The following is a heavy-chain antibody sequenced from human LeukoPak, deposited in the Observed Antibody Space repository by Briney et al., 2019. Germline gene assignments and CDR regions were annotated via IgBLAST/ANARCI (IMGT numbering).Heavy chain of an antibody. CDR1: GGTFSSYA. Sequence: SVKVSCKASGGTFSSYAISWVRQAPGQGLEWMGGIIPIFGTANYAQKFQGRVTITADESTSTAYMELSSLRSEDTAVYYCARASYYYDSSGYYLEFAAFDIWGQGTMVTVSS. J-gene: IGHJ3*02. CDR2: IIPIFGTA. V-gene: IGHV1-69*13. D-gene: IGHD3-22*01. CDR3: ARASYYYDSSGYYLEFAAFDI.